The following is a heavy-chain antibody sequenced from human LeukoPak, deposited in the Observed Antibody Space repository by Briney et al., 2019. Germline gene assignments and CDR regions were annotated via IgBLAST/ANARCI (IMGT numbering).Heavy chain of an antibody. J-gene: IGHJ5*02. CDR2: IREERGQE. CDR3: ASLDTAKQPLANH. D-gene: IGHD5-18*01. CDR1: GFTFSSYW. Sequence: AGGSLRLSCAASGFTFSSYWMSWVRQAPGKGLEWVANIREERGQEYYVDSVKGRFTISKNSAKNSLYLQMNTLRVEDTAMCYCASLDTAKQPLANHWGQGTLVTVSS. V-gene: IGHV3-7*03.